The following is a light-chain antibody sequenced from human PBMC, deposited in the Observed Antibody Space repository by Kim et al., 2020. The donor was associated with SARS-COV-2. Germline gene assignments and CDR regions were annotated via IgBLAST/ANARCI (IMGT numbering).Light chain of an antibody. V-gene: IGKV3-20*01. CDR3: QEYDDSPPWT. J-gene: IGKJ1*01. CDR1: QSFSSVY. CDR2: GTS. Sequence: EIVLTQSPGTLSLSPGERATLSCRASQSFSSVYLAWYQQKPGQPPRLLIYGTSSRATDIPDRFSGSGSGTDFTLTISRLEPEDFAIYYCQEYDDSPPWTFGQGTKVDIK.